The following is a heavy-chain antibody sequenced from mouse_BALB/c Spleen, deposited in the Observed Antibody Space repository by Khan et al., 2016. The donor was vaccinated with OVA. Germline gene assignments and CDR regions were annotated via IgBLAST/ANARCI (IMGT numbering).Heavy chain of an antibody. CDR3: IRPAYDGYYDY. D-gene: IGHD2-3*01. Sequence: QVQLQQSGPELVRPGVSVKISCKGSGYTFTDYAMHWVKQSHAKSLEWIGLISTYSGNTNYKQKFKGKATMTVDKSSSTAYMELVRLTSEDSAIYYCIRPAYDGYYDYWGQGTTLTVSS. CDR1: GYTFTDYA. V-gene: IGHV1S137*01. J-gene: IGHJ2*01. CDR2: ISTYSGNT.